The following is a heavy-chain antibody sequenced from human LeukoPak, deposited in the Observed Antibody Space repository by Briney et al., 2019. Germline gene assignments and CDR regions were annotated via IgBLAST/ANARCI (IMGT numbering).Heavy chain of an antibody. D-gene: IGHD4-11*01. J-gene: IGHJ4*02. CDR2: IYTSGST. Sequence: PSETLSLTCTVSGGSISSYYWGWIRQPAGKGLEWIGRIYTSGSTNYNPTLKSRVTMSVDTSKNQFSLKLSSVTAADTAVYYCARDRPQGNYEFDYWGQGTLVTVSS. CDR3: ARDRPQGNYEFDY. V-gene: IGHV4-4*07. CDR1: GGSISSYY.